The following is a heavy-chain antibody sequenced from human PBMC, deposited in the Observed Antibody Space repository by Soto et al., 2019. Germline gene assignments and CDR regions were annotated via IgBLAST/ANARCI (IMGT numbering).Heavy chain of an antibody. Sequence: PGGSLRLSCAASGFTFSNAWMSWVRQAPGKGLEWVGRIKSKTDGGTTDYAAPVKGRFTISRDDSKNTLYLQMNSLKTEDTAVYYCTTEGGLQYYYYGMDVWGQGTTVTVSS. V-gene: IGHV3-15*01. CDR1: GFTFSNAW. CDR2: IKSKTDGGTT. J-gene: IGHJ6*02. D-gene: IGHD4-4*01. CDR3: TTEGGLQYYYYGMDV.